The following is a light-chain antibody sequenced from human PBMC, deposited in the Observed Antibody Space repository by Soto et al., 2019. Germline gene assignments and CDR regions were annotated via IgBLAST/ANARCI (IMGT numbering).Light chain of an antibody. CDR2: SAS. CDR1: QSISSY. CDR3: QQSYSTLWT. V-gene: IGKV1-39*01. Sequence: DIQVTQSPSSLSASKGDRVTITCRASQSISSYLNWYQQKPGKAPKLLIYSASSLQSGVPSRFSGSGSGTDFTLTISSLQPEDFATYYCQQSYSTLWTFGQGTKVDIK. J-gene: IGKJ1*01.